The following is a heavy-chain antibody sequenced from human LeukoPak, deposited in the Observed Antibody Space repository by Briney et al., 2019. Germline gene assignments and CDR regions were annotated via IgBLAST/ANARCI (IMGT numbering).Heavy chain of an antibody. CDR3: AREDIVVVAAAMVGSLDY. Sequence: GGSLRLSCAASGFTFSSYAMRWVRQAPGKGLEWVGGIKYDGSNKYYADSVKGRVTISRDNTKNALYLQMNSLRAEDTAVYYCAREDIVVVAAAMVGSLDYWGQGTLVTVSS. D-gene: IGHD2-2*01. CDR2: IKYDGSNK. CDR1: GFTFSSYA. J-gene: IGHJ4*02. V-gene: IGHV3-30*04.